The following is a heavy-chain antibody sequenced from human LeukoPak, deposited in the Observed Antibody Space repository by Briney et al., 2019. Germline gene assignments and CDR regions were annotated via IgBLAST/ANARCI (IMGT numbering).Heavy chain of an antibody. CDR1: GYSISSGFY. J-gene: IGHJ3*02. CDR2: IYHSGST. CDR3: ARTRGAFDI. V-gene: IGHV4-38-2*02. Sequence: SETLSLTCTVSGYSISSGFYWGWIRQPPGEGLEWIGSIYHSGSTYYNPSLKSRVTISVDTSKNQFSLKLRSVTAADTAVYYCARTRGAFDIWARGQWSPSLQ.